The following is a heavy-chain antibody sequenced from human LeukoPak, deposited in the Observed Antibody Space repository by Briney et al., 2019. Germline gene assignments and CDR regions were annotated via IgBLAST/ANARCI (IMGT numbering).Heavy chain of an antibody. CDR2: IRYEGKEK. CDR3: AKDLMRDRWFGES. D-gene: IGHD3-10*01. Sequence: GSLRLSCAASGFTFSSYGMHWVRQAPGKGLEWVAFIRYEGKEKFYADSVKGRFTISRDNSQNTLYLEMNSLKTADTGVYYCAKDLMRDRWFGESWGQGTQVTVSS. V-gene: IGHV3-30*02. J-gene: IGHJ5*02. CDR1: GFTFSSYG.